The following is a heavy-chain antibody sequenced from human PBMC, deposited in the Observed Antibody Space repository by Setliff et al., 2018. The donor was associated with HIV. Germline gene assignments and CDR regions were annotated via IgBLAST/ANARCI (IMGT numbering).Heavy chain of an antibody. J-gene: IGHJ4*02. CDR3: ASQGAVTGHSFDA. CDR2: INHSGST. V-gene: IGHV4-34*01. Sequence: SETLSLTCAVYGGSFSGYYWSWIRQPPGKGLEWIGEINHSGSTNYNPSLKSRVTISVDTSKNQFSLKLSSVTAADTAVYYCASQGAVTGHSFDAWGPGALVTVSS. D-gene: IGHD6-19*01. CDR1: GGSFSGYY.